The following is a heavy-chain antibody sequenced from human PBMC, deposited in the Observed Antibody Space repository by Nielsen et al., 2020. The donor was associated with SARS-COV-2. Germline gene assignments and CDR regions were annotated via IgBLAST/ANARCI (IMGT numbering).Heavy chain of an antibody. CDR1: GFTFDDYA. CDR3: AKDMTAAGTGY. D-gene: IGHD6-13*01. CDR2: ISWNSGSI. J-gene: IGHJ4*02. V-gene: IGHV3-9*01. Sequence: SLKIFCAASGFTFDDYAMHWVRQAPGKGLEWVSGISWNSGSIGYADSVKGRFTISRDNAKNSLYLQMNSLRAEDTALYYCAKDMTAAGTGYWGQGTLVTVSS.